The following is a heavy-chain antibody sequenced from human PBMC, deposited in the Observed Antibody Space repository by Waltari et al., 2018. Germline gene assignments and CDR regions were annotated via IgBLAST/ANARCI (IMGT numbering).Heavy chain of an antibody. Sequence: EVKLMESGGGLAKPGGSLRLSCEGSAFTLSSYTMNWVRQAPGEGVEWVLSVSNSGRHNYYADSVRGRFTMSRDNAKNSLYLEMNNLRDDDTAIYFCASFLIGGYYYGVDVWGQGTKVTVSS. D-gene: IGHD3-16*01. CDR3: ASFLIGGYYYGVDV. CDR2: VSNSGRHN. V-gene: IGHV3-21*06. J-gene: IGHJ6*02. CDR1: AFTLSSYT.